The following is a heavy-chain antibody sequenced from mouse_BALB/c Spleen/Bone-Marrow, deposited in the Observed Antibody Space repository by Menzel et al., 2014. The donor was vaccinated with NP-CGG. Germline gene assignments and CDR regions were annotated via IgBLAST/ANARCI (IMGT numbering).Heavy chain of an antibody. V-gene: IGHV1-14*01. CDR3: ARERDYGDYFDY. Sequence: VHVKQSGPELVKPGASVKMSCKASGHTFTRYVIHWVRQKPGQGLDWIGYINPYNEGSKYNEKFKGEATLTSDKSSHTAYMELSSLTSDDSAVYYCARERDYGDYFDYWGQGTTLTVSS. D-gene: IGHD1-1*01. CDR1: GHTFTRYV. CDR2: INPYNEGS. J-gene: IGHJ2*01.